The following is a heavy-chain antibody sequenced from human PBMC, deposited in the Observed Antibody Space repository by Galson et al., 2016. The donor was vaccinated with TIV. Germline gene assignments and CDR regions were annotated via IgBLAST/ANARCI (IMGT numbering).Heavy chain of an antibody. CDR2: IGTIGDT. Sequence: SLRLSCAASGFTFSSYDMHWVRQVTGKGLEWVSGIGTIGDTFYPGSVEGRFTVSRENAKNSLYLQMNNVRAGDTAVYYCARGTFCGGDCSRRWYLDLWGRGILVTVSS. CDR1: GFTFSSYD. D-gene: IGHD2-21*02. V-gene: IGHV3-13*01. CDR3: ARGTFCGGDCSRRWYLDL. J-gene: IGHJ2*01.